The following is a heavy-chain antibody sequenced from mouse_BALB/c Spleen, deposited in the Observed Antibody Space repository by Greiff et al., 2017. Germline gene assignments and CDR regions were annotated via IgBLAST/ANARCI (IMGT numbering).Heavy chain of an antibody. D-gene: IGHD3-1*01. CDR3: ARGSGYVDY. Sequence: VQLQESGPGLVKPSQSLSLTCSVTGYSITSGYYWNWIRQFPGNKLEWMGYISYDGSNNYNPSLKNRISITRDTSKNQFFLKLNSVTTEDTATYYCARGSGYVDYWGQGTTLTVSS. CDR1: GYSITSGYY. CDR2: ISYDGSN. V-gene: IGHV3-6*02. J-gene: IGHJ2*01.